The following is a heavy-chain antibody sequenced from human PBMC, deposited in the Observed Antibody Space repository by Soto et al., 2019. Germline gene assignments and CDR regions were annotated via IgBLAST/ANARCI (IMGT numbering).Heavy chain of an antibody. CDR1: GFTFSSYA. J-gene: IGHJ4*02. D-gene: IGHD6-6*01. CDR3: AKAATFYPSSSGNHF. Sequence: VQLLESGGGLIQTGGSLRLSCAASGFTFSSYAISWVRQAPGKGLQWVSTIPGSGASKYYAASVKGRFTVSRDHSANTLYLHMNSLRAEDTAFYFCAKAATFYPSSSGNHFWGQGTLVTVSS. CDR2: IPGSGASK. V-gene: IGHV3-23*01.